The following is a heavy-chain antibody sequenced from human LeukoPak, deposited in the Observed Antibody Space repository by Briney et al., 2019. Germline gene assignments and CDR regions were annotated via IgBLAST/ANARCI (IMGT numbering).Heavy chain of an antibody. CDR1: GGSISGYY. CDR3: ARVDSSGSRDAFDI. V-gene: IGHV4-59*01. J-gene: IGHJ3*02. Sequence: SETLSLTCTVSGGSISGYYWSWIRQPPGKGLEWIGYIYYSGSTNYNPSLKSRVTISVDTSKNQFSLKLSSVTAADTAVYYCARVDSSGSRDAFDIWGQGTMVTVSS. CDR2: IYYSGST. D-gene: IGHD6-19*01.